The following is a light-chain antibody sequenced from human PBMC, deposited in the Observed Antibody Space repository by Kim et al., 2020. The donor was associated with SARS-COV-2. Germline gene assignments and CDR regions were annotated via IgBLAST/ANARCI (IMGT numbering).Light chain of an antibody. CDR1: NSNIGSTY. V-gene: IGLV1-51*01. CDR2: DNN. CDR3: GTWDSSLYSFV. Sequence: SVLTQPPSVSAAPGQKVTISRPGSNSNIGSTYVSWYQQLPGTAPKFLIYDNNNRPSGIPDLFSGSKSGTSATLGITGLQTGDEADYYCGTWDSSLYSFVFGAGTKVTVL. J-gene: IGLJ1*01.